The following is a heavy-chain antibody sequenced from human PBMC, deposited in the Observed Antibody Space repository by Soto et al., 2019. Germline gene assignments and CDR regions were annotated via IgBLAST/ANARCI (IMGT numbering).Heavy chain of an antibody. J-gene: IGHJ4*02. V-gene: IGHV3-66*01. Sequence: EVQLVESGGGLVQPGGSLTLSCAASGFSVSDYYMSWVRQAPGKGLEWVSIIYTGGTTYYEDSLKGRVTFSRDSSKNTLYLQINRLRVEDTGVYYCARALSESGGDDLGDWGQGTLVTVSS. CDR3: ARALSESGGDDLGD. CDR2: IYTGGTT. CDR1: GFSVSDYY. D-gene: IGHD2-21*02.